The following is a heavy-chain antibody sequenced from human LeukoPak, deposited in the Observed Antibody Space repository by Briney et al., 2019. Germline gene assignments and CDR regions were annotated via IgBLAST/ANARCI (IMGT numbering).Heavy chain of an antibody. CDR2: IKGDGSHT. Sequence: LGGSLRLSCAASGFTFSNYWMPWVRHAPGKGLVWVSRIKGDGSHTIYADSVKGRFTISRDNAKNTLYLQMKSLRAEDTAVYYCVRDWDHFDFDSWGLGTLVTVSS. CDR1: GFTFSNYW. J-gene: IGHJ5*01. D-gene: IGHD3-9*01. CDR3: VRDWDHFDFDS. V-gene: IGHV3-74*01.